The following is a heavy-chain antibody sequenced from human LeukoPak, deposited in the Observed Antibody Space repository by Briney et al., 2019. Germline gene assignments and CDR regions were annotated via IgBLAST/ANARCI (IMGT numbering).Heavy chain of an antibody. V-gene: IGHV5-51*01. CDR2: IYPGDSDT. Sequence: GESLKISCKGSGYSFTSYWIGLVRQVPGKGLEWMGIIYPGDSDTRYSPSFQGQVTISADKSISHAYLQWSSLKASDTAMYYCASVIAAAGAFDYWGQGTLVTVSS. J-gene: IGHJ4*02. CDR1: GYSFTSYW. D-gene: IGHD6-13*01. CDR3: ASVIAAAGAFDY.